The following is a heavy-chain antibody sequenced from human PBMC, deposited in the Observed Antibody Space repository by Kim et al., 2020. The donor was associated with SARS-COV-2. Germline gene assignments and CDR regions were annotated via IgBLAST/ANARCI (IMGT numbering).Heavy chain of an antibody. J-gene: IGHJ3*02. Sequence: GGSLRLSCAASGFTFSSYSMNWVRQAPGKGLEWVSYITSSGGTIYYADSVKGRFTISRDNAKNSLYLQMSSLRIEDTAVYYCARSVSGSFDIWGLGTMVIVSS. D-gene: IGHD2-8*01. CDR2: ITSSGGTI. CDR1: GFTFSSYS. CDR3: ARSVSGSFDI. V-gene: IGHV3-48*01.